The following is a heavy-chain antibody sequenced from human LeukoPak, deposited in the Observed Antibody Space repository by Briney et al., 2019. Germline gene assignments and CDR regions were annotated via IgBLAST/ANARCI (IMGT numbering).Heavy chain of an antibody. J-gene: IGHJ4*02. CDR3: ATSGNYYLKY. CDR1: GFTFSTYN. CDR2: ITSSSTNI. D-gene: IGHD1-26*01. V-gene: IGHV3-48*02. Sequence: GGSLRLSCAASGFTFSTYNMNWVRQAPGRGLEWVSHITSSSTNIYYADSVKGRFTISRDNAKNALSLQMNSLRDEDTAVYYCATSGNYYLKYWGQGTLVTVSS.